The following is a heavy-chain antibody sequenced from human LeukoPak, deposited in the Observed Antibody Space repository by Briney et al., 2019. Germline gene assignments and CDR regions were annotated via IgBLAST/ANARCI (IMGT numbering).Heavy chain of an antibody. J-gene: IGHJ4*02. CDR1: GGSISSYY. CDR3: ARQNYDSSGTDY. Sequence: PSETLSLTCTVSGGSISSYYWSWIRQPPGKGLEWIGYIYYSGSTYYNPSLKSRVTISVDTSKNQFSLKLSPVTAADTAVYYCARQNYDSSGTDYWGQGTLVTVSS. CDR2: IYYSGST. D-gene: IGHD3-22*01. V-gene: IGHV4-30-4*01.